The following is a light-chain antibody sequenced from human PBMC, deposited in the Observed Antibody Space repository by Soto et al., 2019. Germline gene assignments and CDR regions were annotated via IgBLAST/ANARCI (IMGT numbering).Light chain of an antibody. CDR1: SGHSSYA. V-gene: IGLV4-69*01. Sequence: QPVLTQPPSASASLGASVKLTCTLSSGHSSYAIAWHQQQPEKGPRYLMKLTSDGSHSKGDGIPDRFSGSSSGAERYLTISSLQSEDEADYYCQTWGTGIWLFGGGTKLTVL. CDR2: LTSDGSH. CDR3: QTWGTGIWL. J-gene: IGLJ3*02.